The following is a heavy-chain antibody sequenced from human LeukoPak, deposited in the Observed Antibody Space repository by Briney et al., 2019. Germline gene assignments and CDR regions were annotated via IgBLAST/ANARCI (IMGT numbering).Heavy chain of an antibody. J-gene: IGHJ4*02. Sequence: SETLSLTCAVYGGSFSGDYLNWIRQPPGKGLEWIGEINHSGSTNSNPSLKSRVTISVDRSKNQFSLKLSSVTAADTAVYYCARRPRYSSGWYYFDSWGQGTLVTVSS. V-gene: IGHV4-34*01. CDR1: GGSFSGDY. CDR2: INHSGST. D-gene: IGHD6-19*01. CDR3: ARRPRYSSGWYYFDS.